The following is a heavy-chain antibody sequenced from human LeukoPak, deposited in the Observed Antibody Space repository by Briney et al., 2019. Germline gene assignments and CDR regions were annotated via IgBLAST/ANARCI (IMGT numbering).Heavy chain of an antibody. J-gene: IGHJ4*02. V-gene: IGHV4-31*03. CDR1: GGSISSGGYY. Sequence: SETLSLTCTVSGGSISSGGYYWSWIRQHPGKGLEWIGYIYYSGSTYYNPSLKSRVTISVDTSKNQFSLKLSSVTAADTAVYYCARASGPYSSAARAFDYWGQGTLVTVSS. CDR2: IYYSGST. D-gene: IGHD6-25*01. CDR3: ARASGPYSSAARAFDY.